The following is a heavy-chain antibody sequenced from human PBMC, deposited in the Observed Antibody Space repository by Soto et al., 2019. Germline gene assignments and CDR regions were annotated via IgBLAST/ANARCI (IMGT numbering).Heavy chain of an antibody. J-gene: IGHJ5*02. CDR3: ARAPAGYNWFGP. Sequence: SETLSLTCAVYGGSFSGYYWSWIRQPPGKGLEWIGEINHSGSTNYNPPLKSRVTISVDTSKNQFSLKLSSVTAADTAVYYCARAPAGYNWFGPWGQGTLVTVSS. V-gene: IGHV4-34*01. CDR1: GGSFSGYY. CDR2: INHSGST. D-gene: IGHD3-10*01.